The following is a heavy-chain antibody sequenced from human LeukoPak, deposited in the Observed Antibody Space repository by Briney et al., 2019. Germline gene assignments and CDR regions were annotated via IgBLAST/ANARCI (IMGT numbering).Heavy chain of an antibody. CDR1: GFTFSSYA. CDR3: ARNGAVAWYYFDY. D-gene: IGHD6-19*01. CDR2: ISYDGSNK. Sequence: GRSLRLSCAASGFTFSSYAMHWVRQAPAKGLEWVAVISYDGSNKYYADSVKGRFTISRDDSKNTLYLQMNSLRAEDTAVYYCARNGAVAWYYFDYWGQGTLVTVSS. J-gene: IGHJ4*02. V-gene: IGHV3-30*04.